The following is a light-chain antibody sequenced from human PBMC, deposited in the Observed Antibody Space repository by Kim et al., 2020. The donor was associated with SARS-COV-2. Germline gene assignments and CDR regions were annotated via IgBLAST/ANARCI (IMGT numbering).Light chain of an antibody. CDR1: HNIDKY. J-gene: IGKJ4*01. CDR2: AAS. Sequence: DIQLTQSPSSLSTFLKDTVTITCRASHNIDKYLNWYQQKLGKAPKLLIYAASSLQSGVPARFSGNGPGTDFTLTINSLQPEDFGTYYCQQSYSTPALTFGGGTKVDIK. CDR3: QQSYSTPALT. V-gene: IGKV1-39*01.